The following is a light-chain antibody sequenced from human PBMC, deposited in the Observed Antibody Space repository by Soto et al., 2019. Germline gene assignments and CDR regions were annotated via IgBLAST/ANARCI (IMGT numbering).Light chain of an antibody. Sequence: EILLTQSPRTLSLSPGEGVTLSCRASQSVTVNSLAWYQQKPGQAPRLLIYAASTSAAAVPDRFTGSGSGTDFALTISRLEPEDFGFYYCQHYGDSPLTSGPGTKVDIE. CDR3: QHYGDSPLT. CDR2: AAS. V-gene: IGKV3-20*01. CDR1: QSVTVNS. J-gene: IGKJ3*01.